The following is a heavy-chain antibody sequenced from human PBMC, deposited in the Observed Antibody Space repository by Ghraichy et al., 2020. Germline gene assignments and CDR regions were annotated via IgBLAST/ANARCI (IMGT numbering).Heavy chain of an antibody. CDR2: TWNDGSNK. Sequence: GGSLRLSCAASGFTFSDYAMSWLRQSPGRGLEWVALTWNDGSNKFYANSVRGRFTISRDNSNNNLYLQMNDVRPEDSAVYYCARHPNHYDRSGYYSLDYWGQGALVAVSS. CDR1: GFTFSDYA. V-gene: IGHV3-33*07. D-gene: IGHD3-22*01. J-gene: IGHJ4*02. CDR3: ARHPNHYDRSGYYSLDY.